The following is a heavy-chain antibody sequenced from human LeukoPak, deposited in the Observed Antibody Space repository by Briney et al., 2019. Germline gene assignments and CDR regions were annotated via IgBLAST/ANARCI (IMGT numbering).Heavy chain of an antibody. CDR1: GYTFTSYD. J-gene: IGHJ4*02. V-gene: IGHV1-8*01. Sequence: GASVKVSCKASGYTFTSYDINWVRQATGQGLEWMGWMNPNSGNTGYAQKFQGRVTMTRNTSISTAYTELSSLRSEDTAVYYCARGRDSSSWYTWADYWGQGTLVTVSS. CDR2: MNPNSGNT. CDR3: ARGRDSSSWYTWADY. D-gene: IGHD6-13*01.